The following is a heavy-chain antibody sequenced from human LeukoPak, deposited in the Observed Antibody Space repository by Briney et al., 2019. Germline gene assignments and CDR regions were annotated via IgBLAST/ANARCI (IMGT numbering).Heavy chain of an antibody. D-gene: IGHD4-23*01. CDR3: ASSSGVTPANYYYYGMDV. CDR1: GYTFTSYY. J-gene: IGHJ6*02. V-gene: IGHV1-46*01. CDR2: INPSGGST. Sequence: ASVKVSCKASGYTFTSYYMHWVRQAPGQGLEWMGIINPSGGSTSYAQKFQGRVTMTRDTSTCTVYMELSSLRSEDTAVYYCASSSGVTPANYYYYGMDVWGQGTTVTVSS.